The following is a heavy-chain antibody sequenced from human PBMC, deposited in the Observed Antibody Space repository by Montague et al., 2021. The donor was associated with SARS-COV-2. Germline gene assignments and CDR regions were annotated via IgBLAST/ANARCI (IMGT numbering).Heavy chain of an antibody. CDR1: GDSISTDNW. Sequence: SETLSLTCVVSGDSISTDNWWTWVRQPPGKGLEWIGNMYYSGSTYYNPSLKSRVTISIDTSKNQFSLKLSSVTAADTAVYYCARDDIVLQGVTKGMDVWGQGTTVTVSS. J-gene: IGHJ6*02. D-gene: IGHD3-10*01. CDR2: MYYSGST. CDR3: ARDDIVLQGVTKGMDV. V-gene: IGHV4-4*02.